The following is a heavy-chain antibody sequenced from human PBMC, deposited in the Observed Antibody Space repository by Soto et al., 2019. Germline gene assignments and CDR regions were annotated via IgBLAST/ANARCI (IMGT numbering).Heavy chain of an antibody. D-gene: IGHD3-10*01. CDR3: ARDYYGSGSHDS. J-gene: IGHJ5*01. CDR1: GFTLSNYW. Sequence: PGGSLRLSCAASGFTLSNYWTSWVRQAPGKGLEWVANIKQDGSVKYYVDSVKGRFTISRDNAKSSLYLQMNSLRAEDTALYYCARDYYGSGSHDSWGQGTLVTVSS. V-gene: IGHV3-7*03. CDR2: IKQDGSVK.